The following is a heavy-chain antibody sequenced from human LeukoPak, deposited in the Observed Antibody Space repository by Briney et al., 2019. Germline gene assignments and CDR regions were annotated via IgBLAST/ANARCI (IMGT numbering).Heavy chain of an antibody. CDR1: GFTVTTNY. D-gene: IGHD1-26*01. J-gene: IGHJ4*02. CDR2: IYSGGYT. CDR3: ARRLEYSGSKGVFDY. V-gene: IGHV3-66*01. Sequence: GGSLRLSCAASGFTVTTNYMTWVRQAPGKGLEWVSIIYSGGYTDYADSVKGRFTISRDNSKNTLDLQMNSLRAEDTAVYYCARRLEYSGSKGVFDYWGQGTQVTVSS.